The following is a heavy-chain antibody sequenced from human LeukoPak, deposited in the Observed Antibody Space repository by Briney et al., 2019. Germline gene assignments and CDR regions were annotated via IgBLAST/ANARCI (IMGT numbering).Heavy chain of an antibody. Sequence: ASVKVSCKTSGATFTGYYFHWVRQAPGQGLEWMGCINPNSGDTDYAQRFQGRVTMTRDTSIITAYMDLSRLRTDDTAVYYCARGPSTTVTNRNYFDYWGQGTLVTVSS. CDR2: INPNSGDT. J-gene: IGHJ4*02. CDR1: GATFTGYY. D-gene: IGHD4-11*01. V-gene: IGHV1-2*02. CDR3: ARGPSTTVTNRNYFDY.